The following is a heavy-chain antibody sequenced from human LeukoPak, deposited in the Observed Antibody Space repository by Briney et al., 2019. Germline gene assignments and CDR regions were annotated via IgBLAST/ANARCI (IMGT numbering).Heavy chain of an antibody. CDR2: INSDGSTT. CDR1: GFNFNNYW. CDR3: ASLSQYPSAWFDP. D-gene: IGHD2/OR15-2a*01. J-gene: IGHJ5*02. V-gene: IGHV3-74*01. Sequence: GSLRLSCAASGFNFNNYWMHWVRQTPGKGLEWVLRINSDGSTTTYADSVKGRFTISRDNTKNMLYLQMNSLTAEDTAMYYCASLSQYPSAWFDPWGQGTLVTVSS.